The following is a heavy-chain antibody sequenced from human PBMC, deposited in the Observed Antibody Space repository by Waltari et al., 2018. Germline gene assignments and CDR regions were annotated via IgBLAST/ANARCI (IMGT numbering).Heavy chain of an antibody. Sequence: FRSNWIAWVRQAPGRGLEWVANINQDGGETYYVDSVRGRFTISRDNARNSLYLQMDSLRDEDTALYYCARDRGWNTLDYWGQGTLVTVSS. V-gene: IGHV3-7*04. D-gene: IGHD6-19*01. CDR2: INQDGGET. J-gene: IGHJ4*02. CDR3: ARDRGWNTLDY. CDR1: FRSNW.